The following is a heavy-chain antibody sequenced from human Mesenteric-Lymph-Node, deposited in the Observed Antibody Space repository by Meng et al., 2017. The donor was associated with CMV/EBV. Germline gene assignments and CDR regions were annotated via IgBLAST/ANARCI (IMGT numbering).Heavy chain of an antibody. CDR1: GGSISSSSYY. V-gene: IGHV4-39*07. D-gene: IGHD3-10*01. CDR3: ARNWFGELLSNWFDP. J-gene: IGHJ5*02. CDR2: IYHSGST. Sequence: SETLSLTCTVSGGSISSSSYYWGWIRQPPGKGLEWIGEIYHSGSTNYNPSLKSRVTISVDKSKNQFSLKLSSVTAADTAVYYCARNWFGELLSNWFDPWGQGTLVTVSS.